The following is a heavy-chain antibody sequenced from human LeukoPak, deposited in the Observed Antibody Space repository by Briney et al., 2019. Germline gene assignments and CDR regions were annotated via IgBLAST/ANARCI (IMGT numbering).Heavy chain of an antibody. J-gene: IGHJ4*02. V-gene: IGHV3-30*02. CDR1: GFTFSSFG. D-gene: IGHD5-24*01. CDR3: AKGGRNGYNGPEDY. CDR2: IQYDGSNK. Sequence: GGSLRLSCAASGFTFSSFGMHWVRQAPGKGLEWVAFIQYDGSNKKYADSVKGRFTISRDSSKNTLYLQMNSLRAEDTAVYYCAKGGRNGYNGPEDYWGQGTLVTVSS.